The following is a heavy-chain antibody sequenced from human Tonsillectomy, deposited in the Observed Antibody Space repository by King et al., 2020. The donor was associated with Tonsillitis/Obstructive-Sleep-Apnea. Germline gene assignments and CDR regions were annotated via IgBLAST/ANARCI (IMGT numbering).Heavy chain of an antibody. D-gene: IGHD3-10*01. V-gene: IGHV4-31*03. CDR1: GGSISSGGYY. CDR2: IYYSGST. CDR3: AADYYGSGSYSGMDV. J-gene: IGHJ6*02. Sequence: VQLQESGPGLVKPSQTLSLTCTVSGGSISSGGYYWSWIRQHPGKGLEWIGYIYYSGSTYYNPSLKSRVTISVDTSKNHFSLKLSSVTAADTAVYYCAADYYGSGSYSGMDVWGQGTTVTVSS.